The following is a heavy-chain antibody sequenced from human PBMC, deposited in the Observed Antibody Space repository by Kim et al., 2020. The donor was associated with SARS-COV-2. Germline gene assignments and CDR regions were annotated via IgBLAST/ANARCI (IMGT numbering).Heavy chain of an antibody. J-gene: IGHJ6*02. CDR3: AADPLLLSYGMDV. Sequence: YAQKFQERVTITRDMSTSTAYMELSSLRSEDTAVYYCAADPLLLSYGMDVWGQGTTVTVSS. D-gene: IGHD3-10*01. V-gene: IGHV1-58*01.